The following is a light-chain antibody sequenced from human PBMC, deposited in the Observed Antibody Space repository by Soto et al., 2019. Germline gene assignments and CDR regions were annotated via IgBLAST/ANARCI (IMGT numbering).Light chain of an antibody. CDR3: QQYGKSPWT. J-gene: IGKJ1*01. CDR2: GAS. Sequence: VVLTQSPCTLSLSPVERATLQCRASQSFGIYLAWFQQKPGQAPRLLIFGASGRATGIPDRFSGSGSGTDFTLTISRLDPEDFAVYYCQQYGKSPWTFGQGTTVEIK. CDR1: QSFGIY. V-gene: IGKV3-20*01.